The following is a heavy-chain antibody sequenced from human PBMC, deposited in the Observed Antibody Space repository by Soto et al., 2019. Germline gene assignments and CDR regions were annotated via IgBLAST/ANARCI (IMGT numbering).Heavy chain of an antibody. Sequence: TLSVTWTVSGGSISSYYWSWSRQPPGKGLEWIGYIYYSGSTNYNPSLKSRVTISVDTSKNQFSLKLSSVTAADTAVYYCARGEMATTPWGQGTLVTVSS. CDR3: ARGEMATTP. CDR2: IYYSGST. V-gene: IGHV4-59*01. CDR1: GGSISSYY. D-gene: IGHD1-1*01. J-gene: IGHJ5*02.